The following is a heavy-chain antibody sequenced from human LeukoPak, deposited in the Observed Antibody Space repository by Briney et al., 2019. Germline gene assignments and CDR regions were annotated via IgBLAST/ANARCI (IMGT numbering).Heavy chain of an antibody. V-gene: IGHV3-23*01. CDR2: ISESGGYT. CDR3: ARVAGTKCFDY. CDR1: GFTFSSYA. Sequence: GGSLRLSCAGSGFTFSSYAMSWVRQAPGKGLEWVSAISESGGYTKYADPVKGRFTISRDNSKNTLYLQMNSLRAEDTAIYYCARVAGTKCFDYWGQGTLVTVSS. D-gene: IGHD6-19*01. J-gene: IGHJ4*02.